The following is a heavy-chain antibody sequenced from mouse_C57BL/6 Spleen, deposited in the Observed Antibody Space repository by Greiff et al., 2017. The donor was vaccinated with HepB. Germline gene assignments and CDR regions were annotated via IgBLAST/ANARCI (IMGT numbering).Heavy chain of an antibody. D-gene: IGHD1-1*01. CDR3: ARGIHYYGSSYFDY. Sequence: VQLQQSGPELVKPGASVKISCKASGYSFTGCYMHWVKQSHGNILDWIGYIYPYNGVSSYNQKFKGKATLTVDKSSSTAYMELRSLTSEDSAVYYCARGIHYYGSSYFDYWGQGTTLTVSS. V-gene: IGHV1-31*01. J-gene: IGHJ2*01. CDR1: GYSFTGCY. CDR2: IYPYNGVS.